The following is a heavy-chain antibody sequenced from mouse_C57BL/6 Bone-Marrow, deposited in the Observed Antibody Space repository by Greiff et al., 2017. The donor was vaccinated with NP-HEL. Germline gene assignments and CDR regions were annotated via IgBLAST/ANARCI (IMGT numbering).Heavy chain of an antibody. CDR3: AREVSFDY. CDR2: ISYDGSN. V-gene: IGHV3-6*01. CDR1: GYSITSGYY. J-gene: IGHJ2*01. D-gene: IGHD2-5*01. Sequence: EVKVEESGPGLVKPSQSLSLTCSVTGYSITSGYYWNWIRQFPGNKLEWMGYISYDGSNNYNPSLKNRTSITRDTSKNQLLLKLNAVHTEDTATYYYAREVSFDYWGQGTTLTVTA.